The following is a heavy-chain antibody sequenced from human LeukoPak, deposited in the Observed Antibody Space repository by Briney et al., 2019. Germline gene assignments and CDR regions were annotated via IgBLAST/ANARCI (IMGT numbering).Heavy chain of an antibody. CDR3: ARDPSGSYYDFWTHYYYYMDV. J-gene: IGHJ6*03. CDR1: GFTFSSYS. Sequence: GGSLRLSCAASGFTFSSYSMNWVRQAPGKGLEWVSYISSSSSTIYYADSVKGRFTISRDNAKNSLYLQMNSLRAEDTAVYYCARDPSGSYYDFWTHYYYYMDVWGKGTTVTVSS. CDR2: ISSSSSTI. D-gene: IGHD3-3*01. V-gene: IGHV3-48*01.